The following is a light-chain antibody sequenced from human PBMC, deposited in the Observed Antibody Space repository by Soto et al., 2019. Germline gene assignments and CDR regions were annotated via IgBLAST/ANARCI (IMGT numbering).Light chain of an antibody. J-gene: IGKJ2*01. CDR1: QSISSW. Sequence: DIQMTQSPSTLSESVGDRVTITCRASQSISSWLAWYQQKSGKAPKLLVYKASSLESGVPSRFSGSGSGTEFTLTISSLQPDDFATYYCQQYDSYPYTFGQGTKLEIK. CDR2: KAS. CDR3: QQYDSYPYT. V-gene: IGKV1-5*03.